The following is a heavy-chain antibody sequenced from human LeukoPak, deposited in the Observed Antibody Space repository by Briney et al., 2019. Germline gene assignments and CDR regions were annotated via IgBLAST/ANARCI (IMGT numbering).Heavy chain of an antibody. V-gene: IGHV4-59*01. CDR2: IYYSGGT. D-gene: IGHD6-13*01. CDR3: TRRAAAVGTFYMDV. J-gene: IGHJ6*03. CDR1: GGSISPYY. Sequence: PSETLSLTCTVSGGSISPYYWIWIRQPPGKGLEWIGYIYYSGGTNCNPSLKSRVTMSVDTSKNQFSLKLASVTAADTAVYYCTRRAAAVGTFYMDVWGEGTTVTVSS.